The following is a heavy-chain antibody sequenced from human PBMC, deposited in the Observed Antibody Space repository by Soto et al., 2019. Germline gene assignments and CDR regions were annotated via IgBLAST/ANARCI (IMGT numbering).Heavy chain of an antibody. D-gene: IGHD3-10*01. V-gene: IGHV1-3*01. CDR2: INPGDGNT. Sequence: QVQLVQSGAEVNRTGASVKVSCKACGNTLTSSYAMHWVRQAPGQRLEWIGWINPGDGNTKYSQNFQGRGTIRRDTSATTAYIEIISLRSEDTDVYYCAGYHSGSYLGSWGQGNLVTVSS. J-gene: IGHJ1*01. CDR1: GNTLTSSYA. CDR3: AGYHSGSYLGS.